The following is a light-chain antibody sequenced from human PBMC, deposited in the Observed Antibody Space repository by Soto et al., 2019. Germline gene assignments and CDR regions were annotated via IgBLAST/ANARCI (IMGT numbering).Light chain of an antibody. J-gene: IGKJ3*01. CDR2: ATS. V-gene: IGKV3D-20*02. CDR1: QSVSSNY. CDR3: QQRSSWPFT. Sequence: ESVLTQSPGTLSLSPGERATLSCRASQSVSSNYLAWYQQKPGQTPRLLIYATSNRATGIPARFSGSGSGTDFTLTISSLEPEDFAVYYCQQRSSWPFTFGPGTKVDIK.